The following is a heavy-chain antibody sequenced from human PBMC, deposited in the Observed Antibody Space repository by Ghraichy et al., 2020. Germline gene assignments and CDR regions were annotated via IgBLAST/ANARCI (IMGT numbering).Heavy chain of an antibody. D-gene: IGHD1-1*01. J-gene: IGHJ4*02. V-gene: IGHV4-4*09. CDR3: ARGYPFFTTGTTAPNFDY. CDR1: GGSISSYY. Sequence: SETLSLTCTVSGGSISSYYWSWIRQPPGKGLEWIGYIYTSGSTNYNPSLKSRVTISVDTSKNQFSLKLSSVTAADTAVYYCARGYPFFTTGTTAPNFDYWGQGTLVTVSS. CDR2: IYTSGST.